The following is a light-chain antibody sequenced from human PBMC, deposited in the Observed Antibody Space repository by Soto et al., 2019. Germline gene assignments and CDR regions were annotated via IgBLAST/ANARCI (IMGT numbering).Light chain of an antibody. V-gene: IGKV1-5*01. CDR2: HAS. CDR3: QQYNSYSRVA. CDR1: ESISNW. Sequence: IQLTQSPSTLPASVGDRVTLTCRASESISNWLAWYQHKPGTAPKLLIYHASILETAVPSRFSANGSGTEFTLTISSLQPSDFATYYCQQYNSYSRVAFGQGTQVES. J-gene: IGKJ2*01.